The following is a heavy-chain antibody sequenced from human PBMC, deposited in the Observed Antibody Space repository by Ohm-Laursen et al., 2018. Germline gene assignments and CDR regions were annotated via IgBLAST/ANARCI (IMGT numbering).Heavy chain of an antibody. CDR2: INHSGST. J-gene: IGHJ4*02. Sequence: SETLSLTWAVYGGSFSGYYWSWIRQPPGKGLEWIGEINHSGSTNYNPSLKSRVTISVDTSKNQFSLKLSSVTAADTAVYYCARNSTAPDYWGQGTLVTVSS. D-gene: IGHD5-18*01. V-gene: IGHV4-34*01. CDR3: ARNSTAPDY. CDR1: GGSFSGYY.